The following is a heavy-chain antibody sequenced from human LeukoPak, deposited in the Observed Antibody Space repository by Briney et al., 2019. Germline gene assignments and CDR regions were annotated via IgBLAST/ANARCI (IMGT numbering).Heavy chain of an antibody. CDR2: IYYSGST. V-gene: IGHV4-30-4*01. CDR1: GGSIRSGSYY. CDR3: ASVYILTIVRGYYLDY. D-gene: IGHD3-9*01. Sequence: SQTLSLTCTVSGGSIRSGSYYWSWIRQPPGKGLEWIGHIYYSGSTYYNPSLRSRATISVDTSKNQFSLTLSSVTAADTAVYYCASVYILTIVRGYYLDYWGQGTLVTVSS. J-gene: IGHJ4*02.